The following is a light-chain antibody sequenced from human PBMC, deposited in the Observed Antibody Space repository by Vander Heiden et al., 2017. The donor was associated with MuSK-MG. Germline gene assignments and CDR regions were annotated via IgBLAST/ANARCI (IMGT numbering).Light chain of an antibody. CDR1: QSVRSSY. V-gene: IGKV3-20*01. CDR3: QQYCSSQTLT. CDR2: GVA. Sequence: IVCTQPPGILSLSPGERATLSCRASQSVRSSYLAWYQQKPGQAPRLLIYGVASRAAGSPDRFSGSGSGTDFTLTISRLEPEDFAVYYCQQYCSSQTLTFGGGTKVEIK. J-gene: IGKJ4*02.